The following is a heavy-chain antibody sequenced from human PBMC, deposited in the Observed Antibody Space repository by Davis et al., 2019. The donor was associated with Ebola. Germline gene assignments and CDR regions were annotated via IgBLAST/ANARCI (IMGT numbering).Heavy chain of an antibody. CDR1: GFTFSNYA. V-gene: IGHV3-23*01. Sequence: GESLKISCAASGFTFSNYAMSWVRQAPEKGLEWVSTISGSGATTYYADSVKGRCTISRDSSKNTLYLQMNSLRAEDTAVYYCAIPILSIAARWAGTFDYWGQGTLVTVSS. CDR2: ISGSGATT. D-gene: IGHD6-6*01. CDR3: AIPILSIAARWAGTFDY. J-gene: IGHJ4*02.